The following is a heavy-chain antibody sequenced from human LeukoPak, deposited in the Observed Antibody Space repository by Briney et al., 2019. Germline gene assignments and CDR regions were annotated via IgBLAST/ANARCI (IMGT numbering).Heavy chain of an antibody. CDR1: GGSLSGYY. D-gene: IGHD4-17*01. CDR2: INHSGST. J-gene: IGHJ4*02. V-gene: IGHV4-34*01. Sequence: SETLSLTCAVYGGSLSGYYWSWIRQPPGKGLEWIGEINHSGSTNYNPSLKSRVTISVDTSKNQFSLKLSSVTAADTAVYYCARDTATVTHDWGQGTLVTVSS. CDR3: ARDTATVTHD.